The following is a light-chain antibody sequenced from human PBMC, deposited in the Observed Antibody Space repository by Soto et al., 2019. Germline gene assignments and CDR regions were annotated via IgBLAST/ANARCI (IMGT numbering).Light chain of an antibody. CDR3: QQANSFPIT. Sequence: DIQLTQSPSSISPQAGDRVTIARRASQGITNRLAWYQQKPGQAPTLLIYEASNLQSGVPSRISGSGSGTDFTLTISSLQPEDFANYYCQQANSFPITFGQGTRLEI. V-gene: IGKV1D-12*01. J-gene: IGKJ5*01. CDR1: QGITNR. CDR2: EAS.